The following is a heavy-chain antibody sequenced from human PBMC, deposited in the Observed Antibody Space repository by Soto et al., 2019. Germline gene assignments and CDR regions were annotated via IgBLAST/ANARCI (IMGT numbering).Heavy chain of an antibody. CDR2: INAGNGNT. J-gene: IGHJ5*02. V-gene: IGHV1-3*01. CDR3: ARVSDDSGYDSYWFDP. CDR1: GYTFTSYA. Sequence: GASVKVSCKASGYTFTSYAMHWVRQAPGQRLEWMGRINAGNGNTKYSQKFQGRVTITRDTSASTAYMELSSLRSEDTAVYYCARVSDDSGYDSYWFDPWGQGTLVTVSS. D-gene: IGHD5-12*01.